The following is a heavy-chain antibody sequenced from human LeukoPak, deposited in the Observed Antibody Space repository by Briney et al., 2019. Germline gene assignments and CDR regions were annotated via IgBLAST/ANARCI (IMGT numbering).Heavy chain of an antibody. J-gene: IGHJ4*02. CDR2: ISSSSSYI. CDR3: ARDSGYDYVWGSYRWDLDY. D-gene: IGHD3-16*02. V-gene: IGHV3-21*01. CDR1: GFTFNRYW. Sequence: GGSLRLSCAASGFTFNRYWMSWVRQAPGKGLEWVSSISSSSSYIYCADSVKGRFTISRDNAKNSLYLQMNSLRAEDTAVYYCARDSGYDYVWGSYRWDLDYWGQGTLVTVSS.